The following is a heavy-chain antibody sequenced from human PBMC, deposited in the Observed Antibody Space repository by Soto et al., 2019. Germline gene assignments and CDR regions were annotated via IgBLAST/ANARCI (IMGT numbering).Heavy chain of an antibody. CDR3: ARELQGLYYFDY. CDR1: GYTFISYA. J-gene: IGHJ4*02. V-gene: IGHV1-3*01. Sequence: ASVKVSCKASGYTFISYAIHWVRQAPGQRLEWMGWINAGNGNTKYSQKFQGRVTITRDTSASTAYMELTSLRSEDTAVYYCARELQGLYYFDYWGQGTLGTVSS. CDR2: INAGNGNT. D-gene: IGHD2-15*01.